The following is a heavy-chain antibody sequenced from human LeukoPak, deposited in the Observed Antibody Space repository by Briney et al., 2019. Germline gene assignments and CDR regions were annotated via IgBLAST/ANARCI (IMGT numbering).Heavy chain of an antibody. CDR1: GGSFSGYY. Sequence: SETLSLTCAVYGGSFSGYYWSRIRQPPGKGLQWIGEINHSGSTNYNPSLKSRVTISVDTSKNQFSLKLSSVTAADTAVYYCARGEASSWYRYNWFDPWGQGTLVTVSS. D-gene: IGHD6-13*01. J-gene: IGHJ5*02. V-gene: IGHV4-34*01. CDR2: INHSGST. CDR3: ARGEASSWYRYNWFDP.